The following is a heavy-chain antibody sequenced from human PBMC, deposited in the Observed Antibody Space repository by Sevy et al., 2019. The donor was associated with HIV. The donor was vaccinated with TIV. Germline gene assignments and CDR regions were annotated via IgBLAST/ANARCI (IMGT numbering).Heavy chain of an antibody. J-gene: IGHJ4*02. Sequence: ASVKVSCKASGYIFIDYYMHWVRQAPGQGLEWMGRINPNSGGTNYTQKFQGRVTMTRDTSITTVYMELSSLRSDDTAVYYCVRVGFRNYFDHWGQGTLVTVSS. V-gene: IGHV1-2*06. CDR3: VRVGFRNYFDH. CDR1: GYIFIDYY. CDR2: INPNSGGT.